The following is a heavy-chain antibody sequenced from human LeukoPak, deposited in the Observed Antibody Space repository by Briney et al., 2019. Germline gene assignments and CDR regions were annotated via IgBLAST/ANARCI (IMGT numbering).Heavy chain of an antibody. CDR3: VKDHGWLLHS. CDR2: ISLDGATT. J-gene: IGHJ4*02. D-gene: IGHD3-22*01. V-gene: IGHV3-23*01. CDR1: GFTFSSYA. Sequence: PGGSLRLSCAASGFTFSSYAMSWVRQAPGKGLEWVSGISLDGATTYYAGSVEGRFTISRDNSKNTLYLQMNSLRADDTAVYYCVKDHGWLLHSWGQGTLVTVSS.